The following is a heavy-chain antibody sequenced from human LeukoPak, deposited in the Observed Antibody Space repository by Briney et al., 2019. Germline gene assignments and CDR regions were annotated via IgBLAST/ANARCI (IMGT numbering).Heavy chain of an antibody. CDR2: MYYSGST. V-gene: IGHV4-39*07. Sequence: SETLSLTCTVSGGSISSSSYYWGWIRQPPGKGLEWIGGMYYSGSTHYNPSPKSRVTMSVETSKNQFSLKLSSVTAADKAVYYCARELIAAPVIGALDIWGQGTMVTVSS. CDR3: ARELIAAPVIGALDI. D-gene: IGHD6-6*01. J-gene: IGHJ3*02. CDR1: GGSISSSSYY.